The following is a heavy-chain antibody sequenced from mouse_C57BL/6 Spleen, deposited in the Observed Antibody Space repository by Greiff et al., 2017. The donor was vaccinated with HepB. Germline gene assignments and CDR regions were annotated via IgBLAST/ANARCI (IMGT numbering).Heavy chain of an antibody. V-gene: IGHV1-69*01. Sequence: VQLQQSGAELVMPGASVKLSCKASGYTFTSYWMHWVKQRPGQGLEWIGEIDPSDSYTNYNQKFKGKSTLTVDKSSSTAYMQLSSLPSEDSAVYYCAREGAAQATDYWGQGTTLTVSS. CDR3: AREGAAQATDY. CDR2: IDPSDSYT. CDR1: GYTFTSYW. J-gene: IGHJ2*01. D-gene: IGHD3-2*02.